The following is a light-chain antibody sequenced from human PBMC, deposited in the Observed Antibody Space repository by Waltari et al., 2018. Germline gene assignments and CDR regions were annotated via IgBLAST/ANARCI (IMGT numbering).Light chain of an antibody. CDR3: QQYHSSPYT. V-gene: IGKV3-20*01. Sequence: EIVLTQTPGTLSLSPGERATLSCRASQIVSSSYLAWHQQKPGQAPGLLIYGASSRATGIPDRFSGSGSGTDFTLTISRLEPEDFAVYYCQQYHSSPYTFGQGTKLEIK. CDR1: QIVSSSY. J-gene: IGKJ2*01. CDR2: GAS.